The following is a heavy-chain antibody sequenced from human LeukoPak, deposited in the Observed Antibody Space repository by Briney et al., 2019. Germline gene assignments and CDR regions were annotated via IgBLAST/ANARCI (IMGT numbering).Heavy chain of an antibody. CDR2: INHSGST. Sequence: SETLSLTCAVYGGSFSGYYWSWIRQPPGKGLEWIGEINHSGSTNYNPSLKSRVTISVDTSKNQFSLKLSSVTAADTAVYYCARERQYAVDVWGQGTTVTVSS. CDR1: GGSFSGYY. CDR3: ARERQYAVDV. J-gene: IGHJ6*02. D-gene: IGHD2-2*01. V-gene: IGHV4-34*01.